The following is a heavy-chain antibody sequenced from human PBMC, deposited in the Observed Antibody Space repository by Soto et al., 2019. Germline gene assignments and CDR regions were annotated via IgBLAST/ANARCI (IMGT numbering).Heavy chain of an antibody. CDR2: ISGSGGST. Sequence: GGSLRLSCAASGFTFSSYAMSWVRQAPGKGLEWVSAISGSGGSTYYADSVKGRFTISRDNSKNTLYLQMNSLRAEDTAVYYCGYIVVVVAATRPDDAFDLRGQGTMVTVSS. CDR3: GYIVVVVAATRPDDAFDL. J-gene: IGHJ3*01. D-gene: IGHD2-15*01. V-gene: IGHV3-23*01. CDR1: GFTFSSYA.